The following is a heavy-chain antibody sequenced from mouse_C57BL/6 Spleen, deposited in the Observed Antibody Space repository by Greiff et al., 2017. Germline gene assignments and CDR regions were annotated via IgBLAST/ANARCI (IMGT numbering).Heavy chain of an antibody. Sequence: EVHLVESGTVLARPGASVKMSCKTSGYTFTSYWMHWVKQRPGQGLEWIGAIYPGNSDTSYNQKFKGKAKLTAVTSASTAYMELSSLTNEDSAVYYCTRFRDGYYDYAMDYWGQGTSVTVSS. CDR2: IYPGNSDT. J-gene: IGHJ4*01. D-gene: IGHD2-3*01. CDR3: TRFRDGYYDYAMDY. V-gene: IGHV1-5*01. CDR1: GYTFTSYW.